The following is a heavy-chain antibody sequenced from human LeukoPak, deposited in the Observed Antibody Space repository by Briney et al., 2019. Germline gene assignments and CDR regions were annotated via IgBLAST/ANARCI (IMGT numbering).Heavy chain of an antibody. CDR2: ISDSGVTT. J-gene: IGHJ6*02. CDR3: AKSRGQYGDYLFYYYGMDV. V-gene: IGHV3-23*01. Sequence: GGSLRLSCAASGFTFRRYAMSWVRQAPGKGLEWVSGISDSGVTTYHADSVKGRFTISRDNSKNTLYLQMNSLRAEDTALYYCAKSRGQYGDYLFYYYGMDVWGQGTTVTVSS. D-gene: IGHD4-17*01. CDR1: GFTFRRYA.